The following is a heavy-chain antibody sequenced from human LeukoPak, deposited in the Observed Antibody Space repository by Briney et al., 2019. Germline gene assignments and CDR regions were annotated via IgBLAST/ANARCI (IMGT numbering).Heavy chain of an antibody. Sequence: SETLSLTCTVSGVSISVYYWSWLRQPPGKGLEWIGYIHYSGSTRYNPSLKSPVTISVDTSKNQFSLNLTSVTAADTAMYYCASRAAICGADCFRFDYWGQGTLVTVSS. CDR1: GVSISVYY. V-gene: IGHV4-59*01. CDR3: ASRAAICGADCFRFDY. CDR2: IHYSGST. D-gene: IGHD2-21*02. J-gene: IGHJ4*02.